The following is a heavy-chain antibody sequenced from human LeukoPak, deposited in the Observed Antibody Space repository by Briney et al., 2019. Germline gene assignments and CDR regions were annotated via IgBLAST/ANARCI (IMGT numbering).Heavy chain of an antibody. CDR1: GGSISSDSHY. D-gene: IGHD6-13*01. Sequence: PSETLSLTCIVSGGSISSDSHYWGWIRQPPGKGLEWIGTMYYSGNTYYNPSLKSRVTISVDASKNQFSLRLSSVTAADTAVYYCARDRHSSSWYYFDYWGQGTLVTVSS. V-gene: IGHV4-39*02. CDR2: MYYSGNT. CDR3: ARDRHSSSWYYFDY. J-gene: IGHJ4*02.